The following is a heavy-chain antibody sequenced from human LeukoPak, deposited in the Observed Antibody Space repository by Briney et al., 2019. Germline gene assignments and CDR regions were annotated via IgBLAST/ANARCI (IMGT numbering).Heavy chain of an antibody. Sequence: PGGSLRLSCAASGFTFSSYSMNWVRQAPGKGLEWVSYISSSSSTIYYADSVKGRFTISRDNSKNTLYLQMNSLRAEDTAVYYCARDRDWGCSYCSYWGQGTLVTVSS. CDR3: ARDRDWGCSYCSY. J-gene: IGHJ4*02. CDR2: ISSSSSTI. CDR1: GFTFSSYS. D-gene: IGHD7-27*01. V-gene: IGHV3-48*01.